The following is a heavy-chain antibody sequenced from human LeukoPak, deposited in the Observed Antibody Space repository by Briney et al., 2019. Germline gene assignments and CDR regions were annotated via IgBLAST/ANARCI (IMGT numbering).Heavy chain of an antibody. D-gene: IGHD4/OR15-4a*01. J-gene: IGHJ4*02. CDR3: AGLTRRGFIDY. Sequence: PSQTLSLTCTVSDGSISSYYWSWIRQPPGKGLEWIGYVSHSGSTNYNPSLKSRVTISVDKSKLQFSLKLSSVSAAATAVHYCAGLTRRGFIDYWGQGTLVTVSS. CDR1: DGSISSYY. V-gene: IGHV4-59*01. CDR2: VSHSGST.